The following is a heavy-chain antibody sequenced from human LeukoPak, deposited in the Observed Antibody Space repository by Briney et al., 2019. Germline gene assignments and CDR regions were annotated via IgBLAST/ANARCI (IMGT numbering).Heavy chain of an antibody. V-gene: IGHV1-46*01. Sequence: ASVKVSCKASGYRFTSYDMHWVRQAPGKELEWMGIINPSGGSTSYAQRFQGRVAMTRDTSTTTVYMEVNSLTSEDTAVYFCARDGPTAAPFDYWGQGTLVTVSS. J-gene: IGHJ4*02. D-gene: IGHD2-2*01. CDR2: INPSGGST. CDR1: GYRFTSYD. CDR3: ARDGPTAAPFDY.